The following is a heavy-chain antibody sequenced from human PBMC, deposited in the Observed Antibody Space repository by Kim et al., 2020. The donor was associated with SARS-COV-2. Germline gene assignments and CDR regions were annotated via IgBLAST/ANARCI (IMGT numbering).Heavy chain of an antibody. J-gene: IGHJ6*02. D-gene: IGHD3-10*01. Sequence: ASVKVSCKASGYTFTGYYMHWVRQAPGQGLEWMGWINPNSGGTNYAQKFQGRVTMTRDTSISTAYMELSRLRSDDTAVYYCARDTRITMVRGPSYGMDVWGQGTTVTVSS. CDR3: ARDTRITMVRGPSYGMDV. CDR2: INPNSGGT. CDR1: GYTFTGYY. V-gene: IGHV1-2*02.